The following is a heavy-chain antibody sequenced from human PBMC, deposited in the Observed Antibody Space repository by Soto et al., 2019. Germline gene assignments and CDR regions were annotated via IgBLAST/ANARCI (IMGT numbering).Heavy chain of an antibody. CDR1: GFTFTNAW. D-gene: IGHD1-7*01. J-gene: IGHJ3*02. Sequence: EVQLVESGGGLVTPGGSLRLSCEASGFTFTNAWMNWVRQAPGQGLEWVGRIRSNSDGGTTDYAAPVKGRFSISRDDSKNTLYLQMISLKTEDTAVYYCSTTKAGTNTFGIWGQGTMVTVSS. V-gene: IGHV3-15*07. CDR3: STTKAGTNTFGI. CDR2: IRSNSDGGTT.